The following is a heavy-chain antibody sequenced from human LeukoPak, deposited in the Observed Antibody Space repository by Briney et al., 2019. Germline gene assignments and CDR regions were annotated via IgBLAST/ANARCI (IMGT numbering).Heavy chain of an antibody. D-gene: IGHD4-23*01. CDR1: GGSISSGGYS. J-gene: IGHJ3*02. CDR3: ARDGHSSRHAFDI. CDR2: IYYSGST. V-gene: IGHV4-61*08. Sequence: SQTLSLTCAVSGGSISSGGYSWSWIRQPPGKGLKWIGYIYYSGSTNYNPSLKSRVTISVDTSKNQFSLKLSSVTAADTAVYYCARDGHSSRHAFDIWGQGTWSPSLQ.